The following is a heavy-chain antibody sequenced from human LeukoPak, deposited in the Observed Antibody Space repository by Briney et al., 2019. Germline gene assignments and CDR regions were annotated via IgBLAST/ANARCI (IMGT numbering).Heavy chain of an antibody. D-gene: IGHD6-13*01. CDR3: VREIGAPGSFDF. CDR1: GFIFSSYA. V-gene: IGHV3-74*01. CDR2: ISRDGTIT. Sequence: GGSLRLSCAASGFIFSSYAMSWVRQAPGKGLAWVSRISRDGTITNYADSVKGRFTISRDNAKNTLYLQMNSLRAEDTAVFYCVREIGAPGSFDFWGPGTMVAVSS. J-gene: IGHJ3*01.